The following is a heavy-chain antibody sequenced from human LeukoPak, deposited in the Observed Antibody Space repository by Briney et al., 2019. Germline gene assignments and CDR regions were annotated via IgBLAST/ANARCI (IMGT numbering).Heavy chain of an antibody. CDR2: ISWNRGSI. CDR1: GFTFDDYA. V-gene: IGHV3-9*01. Sequence: PGRSLRLSCAASGFTFDDYAMHWVRQAPGKGLEWVSGISWNRGSIGYADSVKGRFTISRDNAKNSLYLQMNSLRADDTALYYCAKDIFTGIPVAGIFDHWGQGALVTVSS. D-gene: IGHD6-19*01. CDR3: AKDIFTGIPVAGIFDH. J-gene: IGHJ4*02.